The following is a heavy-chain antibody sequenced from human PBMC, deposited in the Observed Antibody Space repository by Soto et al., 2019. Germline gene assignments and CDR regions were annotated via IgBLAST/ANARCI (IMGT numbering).Heavy chain of an antibody. CDR1: GGFVSSGNYY. D-gene: IGHD1-1*01. Sequence: QVQLQQWGAGLLKPSETLSLTCAVYGGFVSSGNYYWSWIRQPPGKGLEWIGEMSHSGGTHFNPSLTSRVTISVDTSKNQFSLKMSSVTAAVTALYYCARVERGTATTVVDAFDIWGPGTMVTVSS. CDR3: ARVERGTATTVVDAFDI. CDR2: MSHSGGT. J-gene: IGHJ3*02. V-gene: IGHV4-34*01.